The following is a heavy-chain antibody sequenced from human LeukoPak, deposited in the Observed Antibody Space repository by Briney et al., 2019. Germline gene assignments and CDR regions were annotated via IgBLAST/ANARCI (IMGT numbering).Heavy chain of an antibody. D-gene: IGHD3-22*01. V-gene: IGHV4-59*01. J-gene: IGHJ4*02. CDR2: IYYSGST. CDR3: ARDLGDYDSSGFDY. Sequence: IVYIYYSGSTNYTPSLKSRVTISVDTSKNQFSLKLSSVTAADTAVYYCARDLGDYDSSGFDYWGQGTLVTVSS.